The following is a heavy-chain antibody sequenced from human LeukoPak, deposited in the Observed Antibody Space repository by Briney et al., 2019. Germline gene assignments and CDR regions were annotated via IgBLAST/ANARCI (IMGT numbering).Heavy chain of an antibody. V-gene: IGHV4-31*03. J-gene: IGHJ5*02. Sequence: SQTLSLTCTVSGGSISSGGYYWSWIRQHPGEGLEWIGCIYYSGSTYYNPSLKSRVTISVDTSKNQFSLKLSSVTAADTAVYYCARGTGEDIVVVPDNNWFDPWGQGTLVTVSS. CDR3: ARGTGEDIVVVPDNNWFDP. CDR1: GGSISSGGYY. D-gene: IGHD2-2*01. CDR2: IYYSGST.